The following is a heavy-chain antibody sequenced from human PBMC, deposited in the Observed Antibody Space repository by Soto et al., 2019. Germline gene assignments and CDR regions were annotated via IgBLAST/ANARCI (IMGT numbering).Heavy chain of an antibody. CDR1: GGSISSGGYS. D-gene: IGHD3-10*01. Sequence: KASETLSLTCAVSGGSISSGGYSWSWIRQPPGKGLEWIGYIYHSGSTYYNPSLKSRVTISVDRSKNQFSLKLSSVTAADTAVYYCARGRGHGSGSYPGYWGQGTLVTVSS. CDR2: IYHSGST. CDR3: ARGRGHGSGSYPGY. V-gene: IGHV4-30-2*01. J-gene: IGHJ4*02.